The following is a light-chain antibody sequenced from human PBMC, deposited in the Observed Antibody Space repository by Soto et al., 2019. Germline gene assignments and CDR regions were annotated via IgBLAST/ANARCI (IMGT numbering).Light chain of an antibody. Sequence: VLTQSPDTLSLSPGGGATLSCRASQSVRSNYVAWHQQIPGQPPRLLMYAASTRATGIPDRFSGFGSGTDFTLTISRLDPEDFAVYYCQQYGTSITFGQGTRLEIK. CDR3: QQYGTSIT. J-gene: IGKJ5*01. CDR1: QSVRSNY. V-gene: IGKV3-20*01. CDR2: AAS.